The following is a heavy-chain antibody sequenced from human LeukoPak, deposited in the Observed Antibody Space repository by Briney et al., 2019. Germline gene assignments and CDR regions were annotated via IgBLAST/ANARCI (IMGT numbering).Heavy chain of an antibody. CDR3: ARDRYSSGWYGDY. CDR2: ISGSGGST. V-gene: IGHV3-23*01. D-gene: IGHD6-19*01. CDR1: GFTFSSYA. J-gene: IGHJ4*02. Sequence: GGSLRLSCAASGFTFSSYAMSWVRQAPGKGLEWVSAISGSGGSTYYADSVKGRFTISRDNAKNSLYLQMNSLRAEDTAVYYCARDRYSSGWYGDYWGQGTLVTVSS.